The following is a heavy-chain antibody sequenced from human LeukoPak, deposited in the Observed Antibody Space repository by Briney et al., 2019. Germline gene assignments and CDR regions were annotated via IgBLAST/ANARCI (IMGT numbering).Heavy chain of an antibody. CDR3: ARHYDFWSGYYTGWFDP. Sequence: GASVKVSCKASGGTFSSYAISWVRQAPGQGLEWMGGIIPIFGTANYAQKFQGRVTITADESTSTAYMELSSLGSEDTAVYYCARHYDFWSGYYTGWFDPWGQGTLVTVSS. D-gene: IGHD3-3*01. J-gene: IGHJ5*02. CDR2: IIPIFGTA. CDR1: GGTFSSYA. V-gene: IGHV1-69*01.